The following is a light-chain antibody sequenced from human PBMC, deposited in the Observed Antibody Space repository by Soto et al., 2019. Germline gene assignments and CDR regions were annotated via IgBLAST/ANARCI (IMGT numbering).Light chain of an antibody. CDR1: SSNIGAGYD. V-gene: IGLV1-40*01. CDR2: EVT. Sequence: QSVLTQPPSVSGAPGQRVTISCTGSSSNIGAGYDVHWYQQHPGKAPKLMIYEVTNRPSGVSNRFSGSKSGNTASLTISGLQAEDEADYYCSSYPTSSSYVLGTGGKGTVL. CDR3: SSYPTSSSYV. J-gene: IGLJ1*01.